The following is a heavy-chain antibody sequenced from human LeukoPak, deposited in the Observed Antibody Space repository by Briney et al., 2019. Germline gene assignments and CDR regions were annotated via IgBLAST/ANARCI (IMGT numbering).Heavy chain of an antibody. CDR1: GFTFSSYW. CDR2: INTGGSTT. Sequence: GGSLRLSCAASGFTFSSYWMHWVRQAPGKGLVWVSHINTGGSTTAYADSVKGRFTISRDNAKNTLYLQMNSLRAEDTAMYYCARDLTSCSGGSCYPTWFDPWGQGTLVTVSS. D-gene: IGHD2-15*01. CDR3: ARDLTSCSGGSCYPTWFDP. J-gene: IGHJ5*02. V-gene: IGHV3-74*01.